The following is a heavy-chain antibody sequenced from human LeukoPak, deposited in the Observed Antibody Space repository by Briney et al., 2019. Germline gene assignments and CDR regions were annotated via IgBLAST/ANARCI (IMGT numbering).Heavy chain of an antibody. D-gene: IGHD1-7*01. Sequence: AGGSLRLSCAASGFTFSSYSMNWVRQAPGKGLEWVSCISSSSSYIYYADSVKGRFTISRDNAKNSLHLQMNSLRAEDTAVYYCARAHNWKYGSFDFWGQGTLVTVSS. J-gene: IGHJ4*02. CDR1: GFTFSSYS. CDR3: ARAHNWKYGSFDF. CDR2: ISSSSSYI. V-gene: IGHV3-21*01.